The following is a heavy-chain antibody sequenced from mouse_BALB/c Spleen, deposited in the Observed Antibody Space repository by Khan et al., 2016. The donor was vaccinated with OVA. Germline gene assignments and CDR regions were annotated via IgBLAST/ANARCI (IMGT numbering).Heavy chain of an antibody. CDR3: ARGYFCNDDFAY. J-gene: IGHJ3*01. CDR2: IFPGTGTT. V-gene: IGHV1S132*01. D-gene: IGHD2-2*01. CDR1: GYTFTNYW. Sequence: QVQLQQSGAELAKPGTSVKLSCRTSGYTFTNYWIQWVKQRPGQGLGWIGEIFPGTGTTYYNENFKDKATLTIDTSSTTVYMHLSSLTSEDSAVYFCARGYFCNDDFAYWGQGTLVTVSA.